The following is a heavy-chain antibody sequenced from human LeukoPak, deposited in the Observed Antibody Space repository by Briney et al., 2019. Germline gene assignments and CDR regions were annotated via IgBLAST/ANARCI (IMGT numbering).Heavy chain of an antibody. J-gene: IGHJ3*02. CDR1: GFIFNDYG. D-gene: IGHD3-16*01. Sequence: PGGSLRLSCEASGFIFNDYGMHWVRQAPGKGLEWVAFIRSEGTNKYYLDSLEGRFTVSRDNSKNTLYLQMDSLTPEDTAVYYCAKDPSNASRSFDIWGQGTLVSVSS. CDR3: AKDPSNASRSFDI. CDR2: IRSEGTNK. V-gene: IGHV3-30*02.